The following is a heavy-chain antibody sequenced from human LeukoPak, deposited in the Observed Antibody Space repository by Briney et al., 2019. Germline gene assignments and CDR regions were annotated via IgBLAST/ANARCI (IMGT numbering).Heavy chain of an antibody. Sequence: PSGTLPLTCTVSGGSINSLDLWSWVRQPPGKGLEWIGEMYLSGTTHSNPSVKSRVTISIDKSKNQFFLNLSSVTAADTAVYYCAGLVGRYSSGLYYYYFDYWGQGTLVTVSS. CDR1: GGSINSLDL. D-gene: IGHD3-22*01. CDR3: AGLVGRYSSGLYYYYFDY. V-gene: IGHV4-4*02. CDR2: MYLSGTT. J-gene: IGHJ4*02.